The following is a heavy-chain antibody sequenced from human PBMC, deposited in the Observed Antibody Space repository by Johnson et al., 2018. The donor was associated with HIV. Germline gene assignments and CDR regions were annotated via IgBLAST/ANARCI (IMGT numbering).Heavy chain of an antibody. CDR1: GFTFSSYG. CDR2: ISYDGSNK. J-gene: IGHJ3*02. V-gene: IGHV3-30*19. Sequence: QVQLVESGGGVVQPGGSLRLSCAASGFTFSSYGMHWVRQAPGKGLEWVAVISYDGSNKYYADSVKGRFTISRDNSKNSLYLQMNSLRAEDTAVYYCAKDLGNWDSPRSAFDMWGQGTMVTVSS. CDR3: AKDLGNWDSPRSAFDM. D-gene: IGHD1/OR15-1a*01.